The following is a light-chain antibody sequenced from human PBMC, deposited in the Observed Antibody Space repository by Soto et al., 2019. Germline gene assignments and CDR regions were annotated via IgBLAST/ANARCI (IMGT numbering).Light chain of an antibody. J-gene: IGKJ1*01. CDR2: DAS. CDR1: QSISSW. V-gene: IGKV1-5*01. Sequence: DIQMTQSPSTLSASVGDRVTITCRASQSISSWLAWYQQKPGKAPKLLIYDASSLESGVPSRFGGSGSGTEFTLTISSLQPDDFATYYCQQYHTYWTFGQGTKVEIK. CDR3: QQYHTYWT.